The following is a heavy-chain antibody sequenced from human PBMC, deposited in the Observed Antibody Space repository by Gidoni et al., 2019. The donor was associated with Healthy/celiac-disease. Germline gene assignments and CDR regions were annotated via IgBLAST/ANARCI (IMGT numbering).Heavy chain of an antibody. Sequence: QVQLPPWAAGRLKPSEPLPLNCAVYGGSFSGYYWSWIRQPPGKGLAWIGEISHSGSTNYNPSLKSRVTISVDTSKNQFSLKLSSVTAADTAVYYCASLSFRAFDIWGQGTMVTVSS. CDR3: ASLSFRAFDI. CDR1: GGSFSGYY. J-gene: IGHJ3*02. CDR2: ISHSGST. V-gene: IGHV4-34*01.